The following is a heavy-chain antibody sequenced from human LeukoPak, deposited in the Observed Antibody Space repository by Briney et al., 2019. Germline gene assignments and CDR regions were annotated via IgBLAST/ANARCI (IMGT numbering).Heavy chain of an antibody. D-gene: IGHD3-16*01. CDR3: ARAYQHLGGLSFPGS. CDR1: GYTFTNYA. V-gene: IGHV7-4-1*02. CDR2: IDPNTGNP. Sequence: ASVKVSCKASGYTFTNYAMNWVRQAPGQWLQWMGWIDPNTGNPTYAQGFTGRFVFSLDTSVSTTYLQISSLKPEDTAVYYCARAYQHLGGLSFPGSWGQGTLVTVSS. J-gene: IGHJ5*02.